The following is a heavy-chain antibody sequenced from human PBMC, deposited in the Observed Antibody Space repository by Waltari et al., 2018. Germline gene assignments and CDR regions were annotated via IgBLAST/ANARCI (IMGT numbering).Heavy chain of an antibody. CDR1: GGSISSSIYY. Sequence: QLQLQGWSPGLVKHSETLSLTCTVSGGSISSSIYYWSWIRQPPGKGLEWIGSIYYSGVTNCIPTFRGQVTISLYTSMNQLTVKVTAVTASDTAVYCGEIHGLAYSKARFDPWGQGTLVTVSS. CDR3: EIHGLAYSKARFDP. J-gene: IGHJ5*02. D-gene: IGHD2-21*01. CDR2: IYYSGVT. V-gene: IGHV4-39*01.